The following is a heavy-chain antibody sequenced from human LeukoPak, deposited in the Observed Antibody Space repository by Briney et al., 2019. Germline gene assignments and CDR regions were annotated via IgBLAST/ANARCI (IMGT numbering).Heavy chain of an antibody. CDR1: GFTFSGYF. V-gene: IGHV3-74*03. CDR2: INSDGTST. CDR3: ARRVDATRWFDP. D-gene: IGHD2-15*01. J-gene: IGHJ5*02. Sequence: GGSLRLSCAASGFTFSGYFMHWVRQAPGKGLVWVSRINSDGTSTMYAGSVKGRFTISRDNAKNTLYLQMNSLRDEDTAVYYCARRVDATRWFDPWGQGTLVTVSS.